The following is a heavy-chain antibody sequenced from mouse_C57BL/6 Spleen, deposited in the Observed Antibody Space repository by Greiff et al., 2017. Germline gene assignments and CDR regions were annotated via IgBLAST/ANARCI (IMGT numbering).Heavy chain of an antibody. Sequence: DVMLVESGGGLVQPGGSMKLSCVASGFTFSNYWMNWVRQSPEKGLEWVAQIRLKSDNYATHYAESVKGRFTISRDDSKSSVYLQMNNLRAEDTGSYYCTVGSNYAMDYWGQGTSVTVSS. CDR3: TVGSNYAMDY. V-gene: IGHV6-3*01. D-gene: IGHD3-1*01. CDR1: GFTFSNYW. CDR2: IRLKSDNYAT. J-gene: IGHJ4*01.